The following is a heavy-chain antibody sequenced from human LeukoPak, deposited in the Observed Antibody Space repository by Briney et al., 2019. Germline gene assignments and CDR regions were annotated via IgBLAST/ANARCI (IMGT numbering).Heavy chain of an antibody. D-gene: IGHD1-7*01. CDR3: ARTGGNYVAKIDY. CDR1: GGSISSGSYY. CDR2: IYTSGST. J-gene: IGHJ4*02. V-gene: IGHV4-61*02. Sequence: SQTLSLTCTVSGGSISSGSYYWSWIRQPAGKGLEWIGRIYTSGSTNYNPSLKSRITISVDTSKNQFSLKLSSVTAADTAVYYCARTGGNYVAKIDYWGQGTLVTVSS.